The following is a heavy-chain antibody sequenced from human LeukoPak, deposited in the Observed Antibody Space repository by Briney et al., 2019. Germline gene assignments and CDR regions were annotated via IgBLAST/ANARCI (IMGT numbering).Heavy chain of an antibody. J-gene: IGHJ4*02. Sequence: PGGSLRLSCAASGFTFSSYGMHWVRQAPGKGLEWVAFIRYDGSNKYYADPVKGRFTISRDNSKNTLYLQMNSLRAEDTAVYYCAKGKYYYGSGSYYTGGAYYFDYWGQGTLVTVSS. CDR3: AKGKYYYGSGSYYTGGAYYFDY. CDR2: IRYDGSNK. D-gene: IGHD3-10*01. V-gene: IGHV3-30*02. CDR1: GFTFSSYG.